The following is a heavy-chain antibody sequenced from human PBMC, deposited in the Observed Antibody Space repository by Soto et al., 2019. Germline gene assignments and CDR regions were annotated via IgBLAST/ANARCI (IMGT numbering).Heavy chain of an antibody. CDR1: GFTFSSYA. V-gene: IGHV3-30-3*01. CDR3: AREYEVLVPAAMQTYYYYGMDV. D-gene: IGHD2-2*01. Sequence: QVQLVESGGGVVQPGRSLRLSCAASGFTFSSYAMHWVRQAPGKGLEWVAVISYDGSNKYYADSVKGRFTISRDNSKNTLYLQMNSLRAEDTAVYYCAREYEVLVPAAMQTYYYYGMDVWGQGTTVTVSS. CDR2: ISYDGSNK. J-gene: IGHJ6*02.